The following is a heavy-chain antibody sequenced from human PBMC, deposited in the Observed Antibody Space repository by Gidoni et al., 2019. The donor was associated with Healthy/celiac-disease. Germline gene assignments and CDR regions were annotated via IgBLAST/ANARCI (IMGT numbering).Heavy chain of an antibody. CDR2: IYYSGST. CDR3: AREPLSVWDRSHAGY. D-gene: IGHD1-26*01. CDR1: GASISSGDYS. J-gene: IGHJ4*02. V-gene: IGHV4-30-4*01. Sequence: QVQLQESGPGLVKPSQTLSLTCPVPGASISSGDYSWSWIRQPPGKGLEWIGYIYYSGSTYYNPSLKSRVTISVDTSKNQFSLKLSSVTAADTAVYYCAREPLSVWDRSHAGYWGQGTLVTVSS.